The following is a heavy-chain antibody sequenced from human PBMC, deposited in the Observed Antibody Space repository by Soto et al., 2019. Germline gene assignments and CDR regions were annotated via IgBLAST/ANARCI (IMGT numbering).Heavy chain of an antibody. D-gene: IGHD3-10*01. CDR1: GYSFTNYW. CDR3: ARASGADGMDV. J-gene: IGHJ6*02. CDR2: IYPGDSDT. Sequence: GECRKSSGNGSGYSFTNYWIVWVRQMPGKGLEWMGSIYPGDSDTRYRPSFQGQVSISADESITTAYLQWTSLKASDTAMYYCARASGADGMDVWGQGTTVTVSS. V-gene: IGHV5-51*03.